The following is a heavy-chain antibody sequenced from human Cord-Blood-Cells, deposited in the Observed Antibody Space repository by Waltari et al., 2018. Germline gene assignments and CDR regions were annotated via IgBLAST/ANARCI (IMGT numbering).Heavy chain of an antibody. CDR3: ARALLIYDFWSGYYDY. CDR1: GGTFSSYA. D-gene: IGHD3-3*01. Sequence: QVQLVQSGAAVKKPGPSVKVSCKASGGTFSSYAISWVRQAPGQGLEWMGGIIPIFGTANYAQKFQGRVTITADKSTSTAYMELSSLRSEDTAVYYCARALLIYDFWSGYYDYWGQGTLVTVSS. V-gene: IGHV1-69*06. CDR2: IIPIFGTA. J-gene: IGHJ4*02.